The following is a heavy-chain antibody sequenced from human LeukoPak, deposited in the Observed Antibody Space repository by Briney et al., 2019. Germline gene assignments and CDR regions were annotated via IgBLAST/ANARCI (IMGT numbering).Heavy chain of an antibody. Sequence: GGSLRLSCAASGFTFSSYGMHWVRQAPGKGLEWVAVIWYDGSNKYYADSVKGRFTISRDNSKNTLYLQMNSLRAEDTAVYYCAREGPSHYYYYGMDVWGQGTTVTVSS. J-gene: IGHJ6*02. CDR3: AREGPSHYYYYGMDV. D-gene: IGHD2-2*01. CDR1: GFTFSSYG. V-gene: IGHV3-33*01. CDR2: IWYDGSNK.